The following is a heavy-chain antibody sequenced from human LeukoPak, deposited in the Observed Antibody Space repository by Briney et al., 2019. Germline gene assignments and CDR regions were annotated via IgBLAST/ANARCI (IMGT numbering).Heavy chain of an antibody. Sequence: SQTLSLTCAISGDRVSSSGAAWNWIRQSSSRGLEWLGRTYYMSKWNNDYAVSLKSRITINPDTSKNQFSLQLNSMTPEDTAVYYCAGGNGGLDYWGQGTLVTVSS. J-gene: IGHJ4*02. CDR2: TYYMSKWNN. V-gene: IGHV6-1*01. CDR3: AGGNGGLDY. D-gene: IGHD4-23*01. CDR1: GDRVSSSGAA.